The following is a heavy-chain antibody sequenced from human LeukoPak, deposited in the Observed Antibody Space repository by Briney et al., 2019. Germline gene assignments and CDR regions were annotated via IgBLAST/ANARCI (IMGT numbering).Heavy chain of an antibody. V-gene: IGHV1-2*02. D-gene: IGHD6-13*01. Sequence: GASVKVSCKASGYTFTDYYMHWVRQAPGQGLEWMGWINPNSGSTNYAQKFQGRVTVTRDTSISTAFMDLSSLRSDDTAVFYCARGPPRGTAAGPDFWGQGTLVTVSS. CDR2: INPNSGST. J-gene: IGHJ4*02. CDR1: GYTFTDYY. CDR3: ARGPPRGTAAGPDF.